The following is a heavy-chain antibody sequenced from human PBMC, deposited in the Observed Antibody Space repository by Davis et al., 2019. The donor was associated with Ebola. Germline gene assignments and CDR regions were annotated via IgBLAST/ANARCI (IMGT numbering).Heavy chain of an antibody. Sequence: ASVKVSCKVSGKSLTESSIHWVRQAPGKGLEWMGGFDPEDGGHRYAQKLQGRVTMTEDTLTNTAYMELTRLTSEDTAVYFCSPDPVLTAKYVWGQGTLVTVSS. V-gene: IGHV1-24*01. J-gene: IGHJ4*02. CDR3: SPDPVLTAKYV. CDR2: FDPEDGGH. D-gene: IGHD3-16*01. CDR1: GKSLTESS.